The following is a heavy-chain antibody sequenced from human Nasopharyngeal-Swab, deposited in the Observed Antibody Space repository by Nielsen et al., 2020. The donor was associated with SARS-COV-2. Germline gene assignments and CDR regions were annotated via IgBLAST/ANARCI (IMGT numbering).Heavy chain of an antibody. Sequence: ASVKVSCKASGYTFTNYGISWVRQAPGQGLEWMGWISAYNGNTNYAQKLQGRVTMTTDTSTSTAYMELRSLRSDDTAVYYCAREFSPYDSSGYSDYWGQGTLVTVSS. J-gene: IGHJ4*02. CDR2: ISAYNGNT. V-gene: IGHV1-18*01. CDR1: GYTFTNYG. CDR3: AREFSPYDSSGYSDY. D-gene: IGHD3-22*01.